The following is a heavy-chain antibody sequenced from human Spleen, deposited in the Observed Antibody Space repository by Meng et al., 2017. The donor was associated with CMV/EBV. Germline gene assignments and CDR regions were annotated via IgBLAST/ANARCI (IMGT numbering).Heavy chain of an antibody. CDR2: ISADNQNT. CDR1: RNFFTRHA. J-gene: IGHJ4*02. Sequence: ASVKVSCKAPRNFFTRHAITWVRQAPGQGLEWMGWISADNQNTNLIQKFQGRITLTTDTSTSTAYMELSSLRSEDTAVYYCARGGAYGGNPVDYWGQGTLVTVSS. CDR3: ARGGAYGGNPVDY. V-gene: IGHV1-18*01. D-gene: IGHD4-23*01.